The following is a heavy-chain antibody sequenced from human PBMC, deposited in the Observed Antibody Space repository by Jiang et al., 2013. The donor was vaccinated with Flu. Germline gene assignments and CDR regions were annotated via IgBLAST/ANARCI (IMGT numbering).Heavy chain of an antibody. J-gene: IGHJ4*02. Sequence: SQTLSLTCAISGDTVSSISAAWNWIRLSPSRGLEWLGRTYYRSKWYNDYAVSVKSRMSISPDTSKNQLSLQLTSVTPEDTAVYYCAGEVRDDDFWSGYLDYWGQGNPGQRLL. D-gene: IGHD3-3*01. CDR1: GDTVSSISAA. CDR2: TYYRSKWYN. V-gene: IGHV6-1*01. CDR3: AGEVRDDDFWSGYLDY.